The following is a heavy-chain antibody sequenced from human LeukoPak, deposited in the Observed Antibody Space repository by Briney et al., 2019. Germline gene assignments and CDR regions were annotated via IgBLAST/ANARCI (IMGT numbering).Heavy chain of an antibody. CDR2: IYYSGST. CDR1: GGSISSYY. Sequence: SETLSLTCTVSGGSISSYYWSWIRQPPGKGLEWIGYIYYSGSTNYNPSLKSRVTISVDTSKNQFSLKLSSETAADTAVYYCARGPSSGFDYWGQGTLVTVSS. CDR3: ARGPSSGFDY. D-gene: IGHD6-19*01. J-gene: IGHJ4*02. V-gene: IGHV4-59*01.